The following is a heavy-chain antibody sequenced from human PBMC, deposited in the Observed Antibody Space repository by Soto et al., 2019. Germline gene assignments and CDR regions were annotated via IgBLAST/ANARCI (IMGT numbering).Heavy chain of an antibody. D-gene: IGHD4-17*01. Sequence: ASVKVSCKASGYIFTNYYIHWVRQAPGQGLEWMAIINPNGGSTNCAQEFQGRVTMTTDTSTSTAYMELRSLRSDDTAVYYCARDWATVTTFWGQGTLVTVSS. CDR2: INPNGGST. V-gene: IGHV1-46*01. J-gene: IGHJ4*02. CDR1: GYIFTNYY. CDR3: ARDWATVTTF.